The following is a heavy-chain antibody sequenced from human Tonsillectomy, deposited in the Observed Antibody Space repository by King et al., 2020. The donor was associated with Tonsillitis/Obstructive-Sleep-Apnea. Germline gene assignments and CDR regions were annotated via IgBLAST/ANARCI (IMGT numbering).Heavy chain of an antibody. D-gene: IGHD5-24*01. Sequence: VQLVESGAEVKKPGESLSISCKGSGYSFTTSCISWVRHMPGKGLEEMGSIDPSDSYIHYSPSFQGHVTISADKSISTAFLTWSSLNASDTAMYYCARHVEGYTADLENYYYSAMDVWGQGTTVTVSS. CDR1: GYSFTTSC. V-gene: IGHV5-10-1*03. CDR2: IDPSDSYI. CDR3: ARHVEGYTADLENYYYSAMDV. J-gene: IGHJ6*02.